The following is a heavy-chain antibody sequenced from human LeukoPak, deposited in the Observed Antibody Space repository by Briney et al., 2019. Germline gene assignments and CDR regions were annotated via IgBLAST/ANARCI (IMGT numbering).Heavy chain of an antibody. D-gene: IGHD6-6*01. Sequence: GGSLRLSCAASGFTFSSYAMHWFRQAPGKGLEWVAVISYDGSNKYYADSVKGRFTISRDNSKNTLYLQMNSLRAEDTAVYYCARTPTYSSFTRGPTYYYYYMDVWGKGTTVTVSS. CDR2: ISYDGSNK. V-gene: IGHV3-30*01. CDR3: ARTPTYSSFTRGPTYYYYYMDV. J-gene: IGHJ6*03. CDR1: GFTFSSYA.